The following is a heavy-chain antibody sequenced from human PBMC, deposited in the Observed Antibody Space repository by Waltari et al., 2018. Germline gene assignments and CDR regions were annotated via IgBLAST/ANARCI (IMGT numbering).Heavy chain of an antibody. CDR2: IIPIFGTA. V-gene: IGHV1-69*14. CDR3: ARANREVSHFDY. J-gene: IGHJ4*02. CDR1: GGTFSSYA. Sequence: QVQLVQSGAEVKKPGSSVTVSCKASGGTFSSYAIRWVRQAPGQGLEWMGGIIPIFGTANYAQKFQGRVTITADKSTSTAYMELSSLRSEDTAVYYCARANREVSHFDYWGQGTLVTVSS.